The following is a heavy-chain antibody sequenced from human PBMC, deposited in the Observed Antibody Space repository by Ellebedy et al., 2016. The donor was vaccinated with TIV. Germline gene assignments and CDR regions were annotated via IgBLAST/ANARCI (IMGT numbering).Heavy chain of an antibody. CDR2: INHSGST. V-gene: IGHV4-34*01. D-gene: IGHD6-19*01. CDR3: ARLHPGIAVAGTTGGDY. Sequence: MPSETLSLTCAVYGGSFSGYYWSWIRQPPGKGLELIGEINHSGSTNYNPSLKIRVTITVDTSKIQFSLKLSSVTAADTAVYYCARLHPGIAVAGTTGGDYWGQGTLVTVSS. J-gene: IGHJ4*02. CDR1: GGSFSGYY.